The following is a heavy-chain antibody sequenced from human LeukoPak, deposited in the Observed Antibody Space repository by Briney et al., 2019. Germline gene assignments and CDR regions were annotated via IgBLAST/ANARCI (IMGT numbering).Heavy chain of an antibody. Sequence: SETLSLTCAVHGGSFSGYYWSWIRQPPAKGLEWNGEINHSGSTNYNPSLKTRVTISVDTSKNQFSLKLSSLSVADTAVYYCARERTSYYDILTGYYPRSLPYYFDYWGQGTLVTVSS. J-gene: IGHJ4*02. CDR3: ARERTSYYDILTGYYPRSLPYYFDY. CDR1: GGSFSGYY. V-gene: IGHV4-34*01. CDR2: INHSGST. D-gene: IGHD3-9*01.